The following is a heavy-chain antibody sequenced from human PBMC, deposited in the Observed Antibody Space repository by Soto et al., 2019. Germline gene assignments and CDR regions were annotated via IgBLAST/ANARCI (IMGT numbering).Heavy chain of an antibody. Sequence: EVQLVQSGAEVKKRGESLRISCKGLGYKFTSYWISWVRQMPGKGLEWMGRVDPSDSYSSYSPSFQGQVTISADKSTNTVYLQWSSLEASDTAMYYCARQSGRGSYHTPFDYWGQGTLVTVSS. CDR1: GYKFTSYW. CDR3: ARQSGRGSYHTPFDY. V-gene: IGHV5-10-1*03. D-gene: IGHD3-16*02. CDR2: VDPSDSYS. J-gene: IGHJ4*02.